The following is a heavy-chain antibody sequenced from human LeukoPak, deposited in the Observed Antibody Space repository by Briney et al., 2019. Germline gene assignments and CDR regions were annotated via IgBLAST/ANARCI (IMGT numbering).Heavy chain of an antibody. CDR3: ARDLLGWEVTFDY. J-gene: IGHJ4*02. V-gene: IGHV3-21*01. CDR2: ISSSSSYI. D-gene: IGHD2-21*02. CDR1: GFTFSSYA. Sequence: GGSLRLSCAASGFTFSSYAMSWVRQAPGKGLEWVSSISSSSSYIYYADSVKGRFTISRDNAKNSLYLQMNSLRAEDTAVYYCARDLLGWEVTFDYWGQGTLVTVSS.